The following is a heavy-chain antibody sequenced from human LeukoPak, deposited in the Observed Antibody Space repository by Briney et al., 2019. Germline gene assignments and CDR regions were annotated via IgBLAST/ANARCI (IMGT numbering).Heavy chain of an antibody. CDR1: GFTVSSNY. CDR2: IYSGGST. D-gene: IGHD6-19*01. J-gene: IGHJ4*02. Sequence: GGSLRLSCAASGFTVSSNYMSWVRQAPGRGLEWVLVIYSGGSTYYADSVKGRFTISRDNSKNTLYLQMNSLRAEDTAVYYCAKAGGGWYFFDHWGLGTLVTVSS. V-gene: IGHV3-53*01. CDR3: AKAGGGWYFFDH.